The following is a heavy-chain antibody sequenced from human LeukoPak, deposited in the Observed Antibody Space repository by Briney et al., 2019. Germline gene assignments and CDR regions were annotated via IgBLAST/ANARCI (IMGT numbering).Heavy chain of an antibody. Sequence: SETLSLTCSVSDGSISNYYWSWISQPPGKGLQWIGYIYYTGSTNYNPSLKSRVTISVDTSKNQFSLKLSSVTAADTAVYYCATPQYRSTWYYFDYWGQGTLVTVSS. V-gene: IGHV4-59*08. CDR1: DGSISNYY. J-gene: IGHJ4*02. CDR3: ATPQYRSTWYYFDY. CDR2: IYYTGST. D-gene: IGHD6-13*01.